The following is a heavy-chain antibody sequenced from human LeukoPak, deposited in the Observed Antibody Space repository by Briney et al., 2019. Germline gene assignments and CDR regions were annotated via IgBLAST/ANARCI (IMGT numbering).Heavy chain of an antibody. D-gene: IGHD3-22*01. CDR1: GFTFSSYA. CDR2: ISGSGGST. Sequence: PGGSLRLSCAASGFTFSSYAMSWVRQAPGKRLEWVSAISGSGGSTYYADSVKGRFTISRDNSKNTLYLQMNSLRAEDTAVYYCAKDTSMIVVVLNYFDYWGQGTLVTVSS. V-gene: IGHV3-23*01. J-gene: IGHJ4*02. CDR3: AKDTSMIVVVLNYFDY.